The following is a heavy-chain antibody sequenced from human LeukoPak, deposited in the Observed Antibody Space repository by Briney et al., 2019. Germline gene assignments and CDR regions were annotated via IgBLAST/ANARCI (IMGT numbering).Heavy chain of an antibody. CDR2: IYTSGST. V-gene: IGHV4-61*02. J-gene: IGHJ4*02. Sequence: PSQTLSLTCTVSGGSISSGSYYWSWIRQPAGKGLEWIGRIYTSGSTNYNPSLKSRVTISVDTSKNQFSLKLSSVTAADTAVYYCARERWDYDSSGYFYYLDYWGQGTLVTVSS. CDR3: ARERWDYDSSGYFYYLDY. CDR1: GGSISSGSYY. D-gene: IGHD3-22*01.